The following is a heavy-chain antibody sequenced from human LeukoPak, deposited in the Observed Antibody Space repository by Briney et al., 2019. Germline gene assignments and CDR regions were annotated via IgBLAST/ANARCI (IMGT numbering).Heavy chain of an antibody. V-gene: IGHV3-49*03. CDR1: GFTFGDYA. J-gene: IGHJ4*02. Sequence: PPGGSLRLSCTASGFTFGDYALSWFRQAPGKGLEWVGFIRSKAYGGTTEYAASVKGRFTISRDDSKTIAYLQMNSLKTEDTAVYYCTRSTSGWYPGDYWGQGTLVTVSS. D-gene: IGHD6-19*01. CDR2: IRSKAYGGTT. CDR3: TRSTSGWYPGDY.